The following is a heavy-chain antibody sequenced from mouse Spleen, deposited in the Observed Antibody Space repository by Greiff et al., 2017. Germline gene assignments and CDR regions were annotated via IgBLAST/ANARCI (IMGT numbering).Heavy chain of an antibody. D-gene: IGHD3-3*01. J-gene: IGHJ2*01. CDR1: GYTFTSYW. Sequence: QVQLQQSGAELVMPGASVKLSCKASGYTFTSYWMHWVKQRPGQGLEWIGEIDPSDSYTNYNQKFKGKATLTVDKSSSTAYMQLSSLTSEDSAVYYCAREGTAYYWGQGTTLTVSS. V-gene: IGHV1-69*01. CDR3: AREGTAYY. CDR2: IDPSDSYT.